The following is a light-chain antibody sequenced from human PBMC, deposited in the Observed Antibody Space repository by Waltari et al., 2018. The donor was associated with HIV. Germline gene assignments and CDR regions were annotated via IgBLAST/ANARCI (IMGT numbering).Light chain of an antibody. Sequence: DIQMTQSPSSLSASVGDRVVINCRTPHDINDHVNWFQCVSGRAPKLLIYDASKREAGVPRRFSGSGIMTNFSLTIDSLQPEDFATYFCQQYHDLPHGFGGGTRVDIK. CDR2: DAS. CDR3: QQYHDLPHG. CDR1: HDINDH. J-gene: IGKJ4*01. V-gene: IGKV1-33*01.